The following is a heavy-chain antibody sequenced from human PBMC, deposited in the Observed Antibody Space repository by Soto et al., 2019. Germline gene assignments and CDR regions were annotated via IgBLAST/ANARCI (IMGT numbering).Heavy chain of an antibody. CDR3: AKGYIAATQTSNNYNWFDP. D-gene: IGHD6-6*01. CDR1: GFTFSSYS. Sequence: PVGSLRLSCAASGFTFSSYSMNWVRQAPGKGLEWVSSISSSSSYIYYADSVKGRFTISRDNSKNTLYLQMNSLRAEDTAVYYCAKGYIAATQTSNNYNWFDPWGQGTLVTVSS. J-gene: IGHJ5*02. CDR2: ISSSSSYI. V-gene: IGHV3-21*04.